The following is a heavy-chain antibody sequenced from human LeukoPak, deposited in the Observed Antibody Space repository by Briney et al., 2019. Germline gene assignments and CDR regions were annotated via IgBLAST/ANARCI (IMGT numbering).Heavy chain of an antibody. Sequence: GGSLRLSCAASGFIFSTYSMNWVRQAPGKGLEWVSSISSSSSYIYYADSVKGRFTISRDNAKNSLYLQMNSLRAEDTAVYYCAGGENNYGYYYFDYWGQGTLVTVSS. D-gene: IGHD5-18*01. CDR1: GFIFSTYS. CDR2: ISSSSSYI. J-gene: IGHJ4*02. V-gene: IGHV3-21*01. CDR3: AGGENNYGYYYFDY.